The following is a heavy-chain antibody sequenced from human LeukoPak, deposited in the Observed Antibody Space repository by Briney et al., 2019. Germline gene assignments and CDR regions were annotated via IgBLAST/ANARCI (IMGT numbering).Heavy chain of an antibody. CDR3: ASGGTGARKFYSDPFHH. Sequence: GGSLRLSCAASGFIVSSNYMSWVRQAQGKGLGWVSILYSAGSTYYADSVRGRFSISRDTSKNTVSLQMNSLTVEDTAVYYCASGGTGARKFYSDPFHHWGQGTLVTVSS. CDR2: LYSAGST. CDR1: GFIVSSNY. J-gene: IGHJ4*02. V-gene: IGHV3-53*01. D-gene: IGHD2-15*01.